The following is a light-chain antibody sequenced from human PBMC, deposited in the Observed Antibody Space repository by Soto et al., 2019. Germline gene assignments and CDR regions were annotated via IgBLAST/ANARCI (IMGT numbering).Light chain of an antibody. J-gene: IGKJ4*01. CDR1: QSLLHSNGYNF. CDR3: MQGLKTPRT. CDR2: LGS. Sequence: DIVMTQSPLSLPVTPGEAASISCRSSQSLLHSNGYNFLDWYLQKPGQSPQLLIFLGSNRASGVPYRFSGSGSGTDFTLKISRIEAEDVGTYYWMQGLKTPRTFGGGAKVEIK. V-gene: IGKV2-28*01.